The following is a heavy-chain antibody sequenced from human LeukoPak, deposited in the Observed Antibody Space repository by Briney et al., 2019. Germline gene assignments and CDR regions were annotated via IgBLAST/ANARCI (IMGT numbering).Heavy chain of an antibody. Sequence: PGGSLRLSCAASGFTFSGYWMTWLRQAPGKGLEWLANIKQDGSEKNYVASEKGRFTISRDNAKNSLYLQVNSLRAEDTAVYYCARGGNYFGFWGQGTLVTVSS. J-gene: IGHJ4*02. CDR1: GFTFSGYW. CDR2: IKQDGSEK. CDR3: ARGGNYFGF. D-gene: IGHD1-1*01. V-gene: IGHV3-7*04.